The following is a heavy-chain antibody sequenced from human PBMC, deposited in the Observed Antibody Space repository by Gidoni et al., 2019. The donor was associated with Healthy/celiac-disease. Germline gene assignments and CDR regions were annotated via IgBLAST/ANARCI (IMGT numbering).Heavy chain of an antibody. J-gene: IGHJ5*02. D-gene: IGHD6-6*01. CDR3: AKDSSSSDGGWFDP. CDR2: VSWNSVSI. V-gene: IGHV3-9*01. Sequence: EVQLVESGGGVVQPGRSLSLSCAASGFTFDDYAMHWVRQAPGKGLEWVSGVSWNSVSIGYADSVKGRFTISRDNAKNSLYLQMNSLRAEDTALYYCAKDSSSSDGGWFDPWGQGTLVTVSS. CDR1: GFTFDDYA.